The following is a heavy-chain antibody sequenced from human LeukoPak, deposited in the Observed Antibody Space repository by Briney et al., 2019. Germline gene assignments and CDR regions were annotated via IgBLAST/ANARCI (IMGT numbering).Heavy chain of an antibody. CDR1: GFTFRSYS. J-gene: IGHJ4*02. CDR3: AEEAQSAADSMFRRSAGTH. CDR2: ISYDGSNK. D-gene: IGHD3-10*02. Sequence: PGRSLRLSCAASGFTFRSYSMHWVRPAPGKGLEWVAVISYDGSNKYYADFVKGRLTISRDHSQKTLYLQTNRLRAEDTAVYYCAEEAQSAADSMFRRSAGTHWGQGTLVTVSS. V-gene: IGHV3-30-3*01.